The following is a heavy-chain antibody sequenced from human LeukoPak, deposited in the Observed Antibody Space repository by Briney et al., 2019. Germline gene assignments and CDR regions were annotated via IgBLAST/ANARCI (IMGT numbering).Heavy chain of an antibody. D-gene: IGHD2-2*01. CDR2: INPNSGGT. Sequence: ASVKVSCKASGFTFTGYYMHWVRQAPGQGLEWMGWINPNSGGTNCAQKVQGRVTMTRDTSISTAYMDLSRLRSDDTAVYYCAREVDQPLKMEDDAFDIWGQGTMVTVSS. J-gene: IGHJ3*02. CDR3: AREVDQPLKMEDDAFDI. V-gene: IGHV1-2*02. CDR1: GFTFTGYY.